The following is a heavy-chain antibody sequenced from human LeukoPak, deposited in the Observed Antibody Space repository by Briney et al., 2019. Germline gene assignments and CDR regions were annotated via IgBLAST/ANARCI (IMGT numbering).Heavy chain of an antibody. V-gene: IGHV3-11*01. D-gene: IGHD5-12*01. Sequence: PGGSLRLSCAASGFTFSDYYMSWIRQAPGKGLEWVSYISSSGSTIYYADSVKGRFTISRDNAKNSLYLQMNSLRAEDTAVYYCARIGYSGYVLTANSPRPGPDYWGQGTLVTVSS. CDR3: ARIGYSGYVLTANSPRPGPDY. CDR1: GFTFSDYY. CDR2: ISSSGSTI. J-gene: IGHJ4*02.